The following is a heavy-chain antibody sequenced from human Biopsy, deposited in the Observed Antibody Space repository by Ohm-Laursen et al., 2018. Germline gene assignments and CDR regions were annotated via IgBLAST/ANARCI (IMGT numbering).Heavy chain of an antibody. CDR2: ISYTGDT. CDR3: ARSNGYGDYRFDD. D-gene: IGHD4-11*01. V-gene: IGHV4-59*01. CDR1: GDFISSDF. J-gene: IGHJ4*02. Sequence: GTLSLTCTVSGDFISSDFWSWIRQTPGKGLEWIGYISYTGDTNYNPSLESRITISLDTSKNQFSLMLSSVTAADTAVYYCARSNGYGDYRFDDWGQGTLVTVAS.